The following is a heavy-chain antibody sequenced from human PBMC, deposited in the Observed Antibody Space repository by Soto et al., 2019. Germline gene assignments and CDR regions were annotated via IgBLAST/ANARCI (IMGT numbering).Heavy chain of an antibody. V-gene: IGHV4-31*03. Sequence: QVQLQESGPGLVKPSQPLSLTCTVSGASISSGVYYWSWIRQHPGKGLEWIGYIYYSGSTFYNPSLKSRVTISVDTSKNQFSRTLSSETAADTAVYYCARERGYGDQFIDYWGQGNLVNVA. J-gene: IGHJ4*02. CDR3: ARERGYGDQFIDY. CDR2: IYYSGST. D-gene: IGHD4-17*01. CDR1: GASISSGVYY.